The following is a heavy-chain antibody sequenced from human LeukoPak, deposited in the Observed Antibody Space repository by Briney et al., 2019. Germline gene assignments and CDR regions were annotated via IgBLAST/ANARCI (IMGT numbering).Heavy chain of an antibody. Sequence: GGSLRLSCVVSGLTFSNYDMSWVRQAPGKGLEWVSTISISGDNTYYPDSVKGRFTISRDNSKNTLYLQMNSLRAEDTAVYYCARDRGSGSYFDYWGQGTLVTVSS. D-gene: IGHD1-26*01. CDR1: GLTFSNYD. CDR2: ISISGDNT. V-gene: IGHV3-23*01. CDR3: ARDRGSGSYFDY. J-gene: IGHJ4*02.